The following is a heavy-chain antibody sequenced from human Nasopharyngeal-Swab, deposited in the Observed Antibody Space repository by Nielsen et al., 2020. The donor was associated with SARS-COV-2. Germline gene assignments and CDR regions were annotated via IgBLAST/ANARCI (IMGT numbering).Heavy chain of an antibody. J-gene: IGHJ6*02. CDR2: IYYSGST. CDR3: ARHPSSSWTNLYYYYGMDV. CDR1: GGSISSGGYY. V-gene: IGHV4-39*01. Sequence: SETLSLTCTVSGGSISSGGYYWSWIRQHPGKGLEWIGYIYYSGSTYYNPSLKSRVTISVDTSKNQFSLKLSSVTAADTAVYYCARHPSSSWTNLYYYYGMDVWGQGTTVTVSS. D-gene: IGHD6-13*01.